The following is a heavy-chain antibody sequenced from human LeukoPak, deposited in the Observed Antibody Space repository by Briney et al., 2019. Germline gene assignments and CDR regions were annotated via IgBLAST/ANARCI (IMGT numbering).Heavy chain of an antibody. D-gene: IGHD2-2*01. V-gene: IGHV3-48*04. CDR2: ISSSSSTI. CDR1: GFTFSSYN. Sequence: GGSLRLSCAASGFTFSSYNMNWVRQAPGKGLEWVSYISSSSSTIYYADSVKGRFTISRDNAKNSLYLQMNSLRAEDTAVYYCARTTEGYCSSASCFGFSYSYYMDVWGKGTTVTISS. CDR3: ARTTEGYCSSASCFGFSYSYYMDV. J-gene: IGHJ6*03.